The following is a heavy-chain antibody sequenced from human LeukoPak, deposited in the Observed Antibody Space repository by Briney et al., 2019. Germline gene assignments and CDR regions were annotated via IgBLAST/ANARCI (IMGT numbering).Heavy chain of an antibody. D-gene: IGHD3-3*01. CDR3: ARGFGVAYYYYSMDV. Sequence: GGSLRLSCAASGFTLSNFEMNWVRQAPGKGLEWVSYIDNSGSTIFYADSVKGRFTISRDNAKNSLYLQMNSLRAEDTAVYYCARGFGVAYYYYSMDVWGKGTTVTISS. V-gene: IGHV3-48*03. CDR1: GFTLSNFE. CDR2: IDNSGSTI. J-gene: IGHJ6*03.